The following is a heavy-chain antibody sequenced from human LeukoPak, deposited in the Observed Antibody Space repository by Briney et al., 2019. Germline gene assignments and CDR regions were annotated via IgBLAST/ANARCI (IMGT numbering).Heavy chain of an antibody. J-gene: IGHJ5*02. V-gene: IGHV4-59*11. CDR3: ARVTDLYSSSWYWFDP. Sequence: SETLSLTCTVSGGSISSHYWSWIRQPPGKGLEWIGYIYYSGSTNYNPSFKSRVTISVDTSKNQFSLKLSSVTAADTAVYYCARVTDLYSSSWYWFDPWGQGTLVTVSS. D-gene: IGHD6-13*01. CDR1: GGSISSHY. CDR2: IYYSGST.